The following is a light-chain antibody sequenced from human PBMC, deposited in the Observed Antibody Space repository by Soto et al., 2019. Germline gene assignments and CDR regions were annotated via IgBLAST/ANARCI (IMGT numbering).Light chain of an antibody. Sequence: IVMTQSPATLSLSPGERATLSCRASQSINNNLAWYQQKPGQAPRLLIYDASTGATDIPARFSGSGSGTEFTLTISGLQSEDSAIYYCQQYKSWFTFGQGTKLEIK. J-gene: IGKJ2*01. CDR3: QQYKSWFT. CDR1: QSINNN. V-gene: IGKV3-15*01. CDR2: DAS.